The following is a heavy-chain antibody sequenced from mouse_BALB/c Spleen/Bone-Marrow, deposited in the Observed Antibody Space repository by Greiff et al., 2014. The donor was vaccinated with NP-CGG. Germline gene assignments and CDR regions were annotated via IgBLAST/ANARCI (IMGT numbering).Heavy chain of an antibody. Sequence: VQLQQSGPELAKPGASVQMSCKASGHTFTTYWMHWVKQRPGRGLEWIGYIDPRTGYTEYNQKFKDKATLTADKSSNTAYMQLRSLTSEDSAVYYCARYWDTYWGQGTQVTVSA. D-gene: IGHD4-1*01. J-gene: IGHJ3*01. CDR2: IDPRTGYT. CDR3: ARYWDTY. CDR1: GHTFTTYW. V-gene: IGHV1-7*01.